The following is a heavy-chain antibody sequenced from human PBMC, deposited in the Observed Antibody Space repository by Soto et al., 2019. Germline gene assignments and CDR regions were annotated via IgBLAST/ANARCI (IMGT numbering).Heavy chain of an antibody. J-gene: IGHJ4*02. D-gene: IGHD3-10*01. CDR3: ARLVYDTRLNYMYFDF. V-gene: IGHV4-4*02. Sequence: KPSETLSLTCAVSGVSISSGNWWPWVRQTPQRGLEYIGEIFHDGTANYYPSFEGRVAISVDTSKNQFSLKLTSVTAADTAIYFCARLVYDTRLNYMYFDFWGQGALVTVSS. CDR1: GVSISSGNW. CDR2: IFHDGTA.